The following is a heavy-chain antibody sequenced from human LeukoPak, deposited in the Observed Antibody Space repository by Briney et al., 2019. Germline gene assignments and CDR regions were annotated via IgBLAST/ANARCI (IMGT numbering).Heavy chain of an antibody. CDR3: AAQYSGYVRLDY. V-gene: IGHV4-59*12. CDR2: IYYRGTT. J-gene: IGHJ4*02. CDR1: GDSIDSYY. D-gene: IGHD5-12*01. Sequence: SETLSLTCTVSGDSIDSYYWSWIRQPPGKGLEWIGYIYYRGTTSYNPFLKSRVTISVDTSKNQFSLKLNSVTAADTAVYYCAAQYSGYVRLDYWGQGTLVTVSS.